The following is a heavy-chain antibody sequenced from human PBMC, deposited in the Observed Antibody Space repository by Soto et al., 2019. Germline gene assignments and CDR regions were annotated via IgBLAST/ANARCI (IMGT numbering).Heavy chain of an antibody. D-gene: IGHD3-10*01. V-gene: IGHV2-5*02. CDR2: IYWDDDK. CDR1: GFSLNTAGVS. Sequence: SGPTLVNPTQTLTLTCTFSGFSLNTAGVSMGWIRQPPGKALEWLAAIYWDDDKRYSPSLGTRLTVTKDTSKNPVFLTMTNMDPVDTATYYCARRPRSDSFDSWGQGTLVTVSS. J-gene: IGHJ5*01. CDR3: ARRPRSDSFDS.